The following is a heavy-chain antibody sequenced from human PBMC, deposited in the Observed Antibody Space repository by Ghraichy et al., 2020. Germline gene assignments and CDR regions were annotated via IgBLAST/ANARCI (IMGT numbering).Heavy chain of an antibody. Sequence: SETLSLTCSVSGGSVSSSSYYWGWIRQPPGKGLEWIGYINYGDTAYYTPSLKSRVTISVDTSKNQFSLKLSSLTAADTAVYFCARLPNYHDTSDYYPVGQGTLVTVSS. J-gene: IGHJ5*02. CDR3: ARLPNYHDTSDYYP. CDR1: GGSVSSSSYY. CDR2: INYGDTA. D-gene: IGHD3-22*01. V-gene: IGHV4-39*01.